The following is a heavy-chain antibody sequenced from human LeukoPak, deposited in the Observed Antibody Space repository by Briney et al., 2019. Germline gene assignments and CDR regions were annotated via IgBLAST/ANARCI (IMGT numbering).Heavy chain of an antibody. CDR3: ARLTRRGYGSGSRSEY. CDR1: GFTFSTYN. J-gene: IGHJ4*02. D-gene: IGHD3-10*01. Sequence: GGSLRLSCAASGFTFSTYNMNWVRQAPGKGLEWLSYTSETSEIIYYADSVKGRFTISRDNAKNSLYLQMSSLRHEDTAVYYCARLTRRGYGSGSRSEYWGQGTLVTV. V-gene: IGHV3-48*02. CDR2: TSETSEII.